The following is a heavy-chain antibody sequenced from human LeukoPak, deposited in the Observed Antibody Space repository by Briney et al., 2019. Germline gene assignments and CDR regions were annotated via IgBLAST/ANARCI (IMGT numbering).Heavy chain of an antibody. CDR2: IRYDGSNK. J-gene: IGHJ4*02. CDR1: GFTFSSYG. Sequence: GGSLRLSCAASGFTFSSYGMHWDRQAPGKGLEWVAFIRYDGSNKYYADSVKGRFTISRDNSKNTLYLQMNSLRAEDTAVYYCVVAGTGYFDYWGQGTLVTVSS. D-gene: IGHD6-19*01. V-gene: IGHV3-30*02. CDR3: VVAGTGYFDY.